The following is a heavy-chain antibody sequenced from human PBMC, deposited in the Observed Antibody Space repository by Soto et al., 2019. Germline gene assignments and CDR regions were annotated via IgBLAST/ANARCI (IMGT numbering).Heavy chain of an antibody. V-gene: IGHV4-39*01. D-gene: IGHD3-22*01. CDR3: VSPEGYYDSSGYTLDY. Sequence: PSETLSLTCTVSGDSIGSNTYYWGWIRQPPGKGLEWIGSMFYSGNTYYNPSLKSRVTLSIDTSKNQFSLKLNSVTAADTAVYYCVSPEGYYDSSGYTLDYWGQGTLVTVSS. CDR2: MFYSGNT. CDR1: GDSIGSNTYY. J-gene: IGHJ4*02.